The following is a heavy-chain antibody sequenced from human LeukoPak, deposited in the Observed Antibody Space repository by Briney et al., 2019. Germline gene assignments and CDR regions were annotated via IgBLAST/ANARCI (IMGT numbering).Heavy chain of an antibody. D-gene: IGHD1-1*01. CDR2: ISSSSSTI. CDR3: ARGGRSQDPQTNWDAFDI. Sequence: GGSLRLSCAASRFAFSSYAMTWVRQAPGKGLEWVSYISSSSSTIYYADSVKGRFTISRDNAKNSLYLQMNSLRAEDTAVHYCARGGRSQDPQTNWDAFDIWGQGTMVTVSS. V-gene: IGHV3-48*01. J-gene: IGHJ3*02. CDR1: RFAFSSYA.